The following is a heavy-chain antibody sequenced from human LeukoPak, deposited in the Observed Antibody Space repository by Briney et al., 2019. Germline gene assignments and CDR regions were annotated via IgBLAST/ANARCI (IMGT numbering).Heavy chain of an antibody. J-gene: IGHJ4*02. V-gene: IGHV1-69*04. CDR1: GGTFSSYA. CDR3: ARDTLYFDY. Sequence: ASVKVSCKASGGTFSSYAISCVRQAPGQGLEWMGRIIPILGIANYAQKFQGRVTITADKSTSTAYMELSSLRSEATAVYYCARDTLYFDYWGQGTLVTVSS. D-gene: IGHD2-15*01. CDR2: IIPILGIA.